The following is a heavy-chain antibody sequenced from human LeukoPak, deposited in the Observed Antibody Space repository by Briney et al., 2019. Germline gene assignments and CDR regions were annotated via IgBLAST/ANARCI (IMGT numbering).Heavy chain of an antibody. V-gene: IGHV1-2*02. J-gene: IGHJ4*02. Sequence: GASVKVSCKASGYTFTGYYMHWVRQAPGQGLEWMGWINPNSGGTNYAQKFQGRVTMTRDTSISTAYMELSRLRSDDTAVYYCARDYYYDSSGYWNFDYWGQGTLVTVSS. CDR2: INPNSGGT. D-gene: IGHD3-22*01. CDR1: GYTFTGYY. CDR3: ARDYYYDSSGYWNFDY.